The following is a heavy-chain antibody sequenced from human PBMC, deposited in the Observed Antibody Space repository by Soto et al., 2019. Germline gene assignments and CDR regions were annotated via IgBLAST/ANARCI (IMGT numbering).Heavy chain of an antibody. J-gene: IGHJ4*02. D-gene: IGHD3-10*01. Sequence: PGEALKISCSPSGFTFGEYAMNWFRQAPGKGLEWVGFIKSKAFGGTPEYAASVKGRFTISRDDSKSIAYLQMNSLKTDDTAVYYCTRDYYGRGFYSGAFDSWGQGTLVTVSS. V-gene: IGHV3-49*03. CDR3: TRDYYGRGFYSGAFDS. CDR2: IKSKAFGGTP. CDR1: GFTFGEYA.